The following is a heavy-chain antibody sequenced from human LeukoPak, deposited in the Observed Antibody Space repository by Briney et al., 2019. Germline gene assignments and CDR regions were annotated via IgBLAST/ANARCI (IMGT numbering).Heavy chain of an antibody. CDR1: RFTFSTYA. CDR2: ISGSGDTT. D-gene: IGHD2-21*02. CDR3: AKADCGGDCYGIDY. J-gene: IGHJ4*02. V-gene: IGHV3-23*01. Sequence: GGSLRLSCTASRFTFSTYAMSWVRQAPGKGLEWVSSISGSGDTTYYTGSVKGRFTISRDNSKNALYLQMSSLRAEDTAVYYCAKADCGGDCYGIDYWGQGTLVTVSS.